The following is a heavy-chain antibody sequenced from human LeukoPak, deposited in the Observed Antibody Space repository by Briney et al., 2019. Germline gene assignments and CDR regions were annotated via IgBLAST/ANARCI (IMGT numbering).Heavy chain of an antibody. Sequence: ASVKVSCKASGGIYRRYSITWVRQAPGQGLEWMGGIVPPLGTANYAQKFQGRVTITTDESTNTAYMELTSLTSEDAAVYYCTTYGSNIAEYFEHWGQGTLVSVSS. CDR3: TTYGSNIAEYFEH. CDR2: IVPPLGTA. V-gene: IGHV1-69*16. J-gene: IGHJ1*01. D-gene: IGHD4-23*01. CDR1: GGIYRRYS.